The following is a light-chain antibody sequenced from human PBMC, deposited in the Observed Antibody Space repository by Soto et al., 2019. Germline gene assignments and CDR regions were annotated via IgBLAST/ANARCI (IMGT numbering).Light chain of an antibody. CDR3: HHRYTWPRA. V-gene: IGKV3-11*01. Sequence: EIVMTQSPATLSVSPGERATLSCRASQSVGNYLGWYQQRPGQAPRLLIYDASERAAGIPARFSGSGSGTDFTLTINSLEPEDFALYYCHHRYTWPRAFGQGTRLEIK. J-gene: IGKJ5*01. CDR1: QSVGNY. CDR2: DAS.